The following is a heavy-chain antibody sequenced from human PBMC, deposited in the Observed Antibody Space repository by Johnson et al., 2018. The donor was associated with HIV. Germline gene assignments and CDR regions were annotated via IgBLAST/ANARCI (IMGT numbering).Heavy chain of an antibody. D-gene: IGHD1-1*01. J-gene: IGHJ3*02. Sequence: VQLVESGGGLVKPGGSLRLSCAASGFTFSNAWMSWVRQAPGKGLEWVGRINSKTDGGTTDYAAPVRGRSSISRDDSKNTLYLQMNSLKTEDTAGDYCSTDAFPRTGTAGAFDIWGQGTRVTVSS. CDR1: GFTFSNAW. V-gene: IGHV3-15*01. CDR3: STDAFPRTGTAGAFDI. CDR2: INSKTDGGTT.